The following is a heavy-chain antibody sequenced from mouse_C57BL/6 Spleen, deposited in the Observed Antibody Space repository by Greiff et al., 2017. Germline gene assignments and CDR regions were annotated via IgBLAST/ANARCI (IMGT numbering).Heavy chain of an antibody. CDR2: IHPSDSDT. Sequence: QVQLQQSGAELVKPGASVKVSCKASGYTFTSYWMHWVKQRPGKGLEWIGRIHPSDSDTNYNQKFKGMATLTVDKSSSTAYMQLSRLASEVSAVYYCAIDRDYALFAYWGQGTLVTVSA. V-gene: IGHV1-74*01. J-gene: IGHJ3*01. CDR1: GYTFTSYW. D-gene: IGHD2-4*01. CDR3: AIDRDYALFAY.